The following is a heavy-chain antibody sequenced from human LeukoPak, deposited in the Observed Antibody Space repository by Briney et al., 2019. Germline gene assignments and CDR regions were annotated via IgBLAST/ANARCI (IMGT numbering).Heavy chain of an antibody. J-gene: IGHJ4*02. CDR1: GFTFDDYA. V-gene: IGHV3-9*01. D-gene: IGHD3-9*01. CDR3: AKDIYYDILTGSCYDY. Sequence: GRSLRLSCAASGFTFDDYAMHWVRQAPGKGLEWVSGISWNSGSIGYADSVKGRFTISRDNANNSLYLQMNSLRAEDTALYYCAKDIYYDILTGSCYDYWGQGTLVTVSS. CDR2: ISWNSGSI.